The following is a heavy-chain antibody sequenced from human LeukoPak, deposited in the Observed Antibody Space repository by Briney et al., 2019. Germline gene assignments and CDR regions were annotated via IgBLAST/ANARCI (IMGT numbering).Heavy chain of an antibody. D-gene: IGHD3-16*01. V-gene: IGHV3-7*01. CDR1: GFTFSSYW. J-gene: IGHJ6*02. CDR3: ARGPFPDYYYYYGMDV. CDR2: IKQDGSEK. Sequence: GGSLRLSCAASGFTFSSYWRSWVRQAPGKGLEWVANIKQDGSEKYYVDSVKGRFTISRDNAKNSLYLQMNSLRAEDTAVYYCARGPFPDYYYYYGMDVRGQGTTVTVSS.